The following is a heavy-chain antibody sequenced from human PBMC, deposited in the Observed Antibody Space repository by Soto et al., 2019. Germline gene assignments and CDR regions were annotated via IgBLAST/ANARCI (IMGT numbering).Heavy chain of an antibody. CDR3: ARSRTPLYVYFDY. CDR1: GGSISSYY. J-gene: IGHJ4*02. CDR2: IYYSGST. V-gene: IGHV4-59*01. D-gene: IGHD3-16*01. Sequence: SETLSLTCTVSGGSISSYYWSWIRQPPGKGLEWIGYIYYSGSTNYNPSLKSRVTISVDTSKNQFSLKLSSVAAADTAVYYCARSRTPLYVYFDYWGQGTLVTVSS.